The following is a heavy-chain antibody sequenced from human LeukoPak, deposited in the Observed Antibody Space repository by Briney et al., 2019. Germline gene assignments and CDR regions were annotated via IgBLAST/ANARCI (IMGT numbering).Heavy chain of an antibody. CDR2: ISYDGSNK. CDR3: AKDLGSSWYGNYYYYYGMDV. CDR1: GFTVSSNY. D-gene: IGHD6-13*01. V-gene: IGHV3-30*18. J-gene: IGHJ6*02. Sequence: PGGSLRLSCAASGFTVSSNYMSWVRQAPGKGLEWVAVISYDGSNKYYADSVKGRFTISRDNSKNTLYLQMNSLRAEDTAVYYCAKDLGSSWYGNYYYYYGMDVWGQGTTVTVSS.